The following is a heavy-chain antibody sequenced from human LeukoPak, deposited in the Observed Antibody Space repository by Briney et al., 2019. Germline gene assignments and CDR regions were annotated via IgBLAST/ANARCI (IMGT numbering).Heavy chain of an antibody. CDR3: TSHIVVVTAILMDYYYYMDV. J-gene: IGHJ6*03. CDR2: IKSKTDGGTT. Sequence: GGSLRLSCAASGFTFSNAWMSWVRQAPGKGLEWVGRIKSKTDGGTTDYAAPVKGRFTISRDDSKNTLYLQMNSPKTEDTAVYYCTSHIVVVTAILMDYYYYMDVWGKGTTVTISS. CDR1: GFTFSNAW. D-gene: IGHD2-21*02. V-gene: IGHV3-15*01.